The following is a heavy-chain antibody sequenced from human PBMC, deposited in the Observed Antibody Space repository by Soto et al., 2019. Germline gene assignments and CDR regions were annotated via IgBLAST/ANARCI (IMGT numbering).Heavy chain of an antibody. Sequence: ASVKVSCKASGFTFTSSAVQWVRRARGQRLEWIGWIVVGSGNTNYAQKFQERVTITRDMSTSTAYMELSSLRSEDTAVYYCAAEGEWEPSPFDYWGQGTLVTVSS. V-gene: IGHV1-58*01. D-gene: IGHD1-26*01. CDR3: AAEGEWEPSPFDY. J-gene: IGHJ4*02. CDR2: IVVGSGNT. CDR1: GFTFTSSA.